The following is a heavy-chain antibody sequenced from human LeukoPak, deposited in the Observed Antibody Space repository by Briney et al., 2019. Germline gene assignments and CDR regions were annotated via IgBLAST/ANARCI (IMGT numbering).Heavy chain of an antibody. J-gene: IGHJ3*02. Sequence: PGGSLRLSCAASGFTFSSYGMHWVRQAPGKGLEWVAFIRYDGSNKYYADSVKGRFTISRDNSKNTLYLQMNSLRAEDTAVYYCARKTYYDFWSGSEGTFDIWDQGTMVTVSS. D-gene: IGHD3-3*01. V-gene: IGHV3-30*02. CDR3: ARKTYYDFWSGSEGTFDI. CDR1: GFTFSSYG. CDR2: IRYDGSNK.